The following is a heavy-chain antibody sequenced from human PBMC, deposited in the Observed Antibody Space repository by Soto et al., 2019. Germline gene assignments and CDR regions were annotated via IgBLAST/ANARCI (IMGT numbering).Heavy chain of an antibody. V-gene: IGHV1-69*08. Sequence: QVQLVQSGAEVKKPGSSVKVSCKASADTFTGYTVTWVRQAPGQGLEWVGRVIPILGASNFAQKFQGRVTIAAGTSADTAYMVLTGLTSEDTAVYYCARSRGSYYTNFDSWGQGTLVTVSS. CDR2: VIPILGAS. CDR1: ADTFTGYT. J-gene: IGHJ4*02. CDR3: ARSRGSYYTNFDS. D-gene: IGHD3-10*01.